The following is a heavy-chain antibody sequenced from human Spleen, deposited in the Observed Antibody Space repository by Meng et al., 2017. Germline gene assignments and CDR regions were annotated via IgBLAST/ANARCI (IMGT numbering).Heavy chain of an antibody. Sequence: ESLKISCAVSGYSISSGYYWGWIRQPPGKGLEWIGSIYHNGNTFYNPSLKSRVTISVDTSKNQFSLNLHSVTAADTAVYYCVGDSGYDTLDYWGQGTLVTVSS. CDR3: VGDSGYDTLDY. CDR2: IYHNGNT. V-gene: IGHV4-38-2*02. J-gene: IGHJ4*02. D-gene: IGHD3-3*01. CDR1: GYSISSGYY.